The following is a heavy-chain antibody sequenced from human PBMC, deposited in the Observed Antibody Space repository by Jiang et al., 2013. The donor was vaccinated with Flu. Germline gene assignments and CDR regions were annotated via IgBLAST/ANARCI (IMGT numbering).Heavy chain of an antibody. CDR3: ARIRSARLRLGEFDYFDY. J-gene: IGHJ4*02. CDR2: IDWDDDK. CDR1: GFSLSTSGMC. D-gene: IGHD3-16*01. V-gene: IGHV2-70*01. Sequence: KPTQTLTLTCTFSGFSLSTSGMCVSWIRQPPGKALEWLALIDWDDDKYYSTSLKTRLTISKDTSKNQVVLTMTNMDPVDTATYYCARIRSARLRLGEFDYFDYWGQGTLVTVSS.